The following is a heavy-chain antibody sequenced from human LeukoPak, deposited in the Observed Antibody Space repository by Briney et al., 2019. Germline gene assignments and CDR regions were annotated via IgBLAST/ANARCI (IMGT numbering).Heavy chain of an antibody. D-gene: IGHD6-13*01. CDR2: ITGSDGST. CDR3: AKGGRIEAAGNIDY. J-gene: IGHJ4*02. CDR1: GFTFSSYA. Sequence: GGSLRLSCAASGFTFSSYAMSWVRQAPGKGPEWVSVITGSDGSTYYAGSVKGRFTISRDNSKNTLYLQMSSLRADDTAVYYCAKGGRIEAAGNIDYWGQGTLVTVSS. V-gene: IGHV3-23*01.